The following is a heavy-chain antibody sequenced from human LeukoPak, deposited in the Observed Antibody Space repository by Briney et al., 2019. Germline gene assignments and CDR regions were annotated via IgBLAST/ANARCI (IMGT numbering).Heavy chain of an antibody. J-gene: IGHJ5*02. V-gene: IGHV3-74*01. CDR1: GFTFSSYW. D-gene: IGHD2-8*02. CDR3: ARDPYCTGGDCYSFDP. Sequence: GGSLRLSCAASGFTFSSYWMHWVRQAPGKGLVWVSRIKGDGSTTSHADSVRGRFIISRDNAKNTLYLQMNSLRAEDTAVYYCARDPYCTGGDCYSFDPWGQGTLVTVSS. CDR2: IKGDGSTT.